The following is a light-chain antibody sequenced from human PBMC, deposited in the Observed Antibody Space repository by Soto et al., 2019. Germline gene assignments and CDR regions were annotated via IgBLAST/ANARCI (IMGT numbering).Light chain of an antibody. CDR3: QQYNNWPWT. CDR1: QSLGSN. V-gene: IGKV3-15*01. J-gene: IGKJ1*01. Sequence: EIVMTQSPATLSVSPGEGATLSCRASQSLGSNLAWYQQKPGQAPRLLIYGASTRATGIPARFSGSGSGTDFTLTISSLQSEDFAVYYCQQYNNWPWTFGQGTKVDIK. CDR2: GAS.